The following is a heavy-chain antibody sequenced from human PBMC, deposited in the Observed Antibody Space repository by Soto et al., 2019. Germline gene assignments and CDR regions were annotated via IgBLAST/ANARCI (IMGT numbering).Heavy chain of an antibody. J-gene: IGHJ4*02. CDR1: DDSINSDKYY. D-gene: IGHD3-9*01. CDR2: IYYRANA. V-gene: IGHV4-39*01. CDR3: AMLEGLATTSYYFGF. Sequence: QLQLQESGPGLVKPSETLSLTCSVSDDSINSDKYYWGWLRQPPGKGLEWIGSIYYRANAYYNPSLQTVVTIPLAKSKSQCSLKLNSVTAADTAVYFCAMLEGLATTSYYFGFWCPGALCTFSS.